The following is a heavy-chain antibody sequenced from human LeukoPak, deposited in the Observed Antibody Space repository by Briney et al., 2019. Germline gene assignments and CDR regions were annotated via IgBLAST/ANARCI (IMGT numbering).Heavy chain of an antibody. CDR2: TYYRSKWNH. CDR3: ARGRSPNWFDL. V-gene: IGHV6-1*01. J-gene: IGHJ5*02. CDR1: GDSVSSTTIT. Sequence: SQTLLLTCVISGDSVSSTTITWNWIRQSPSRGLEWLSRTYYRSKWNHDFAVSVKSRITVNPDTSRNQLSLQLNSVTPEDAAVYYCARGRSPNWFDLWGPGTLITVSS.